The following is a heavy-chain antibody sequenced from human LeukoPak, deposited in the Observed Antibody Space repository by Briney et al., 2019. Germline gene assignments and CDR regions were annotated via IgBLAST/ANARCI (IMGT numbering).Heavy chain of an antibody. Sequence: PGGSLRLSCAASGFTFSSYWMSWVRQAPGKGLEWVANIKQDGSEKYYVDSVKGRFTISRDNAKNSLYLQMNSLRAEDTAVYYCARDQSMITFGGVIDYYFDYWGQGTLVTVSS. CDR3: ARDQSMITFGGVIDYYFDY. J-gene: IGHJ4*02. V-gene: IGHV3-7*03. CDR1: GFTFSSYW. CDR2: IKQDGSEK. D-gene: IGHD3-16*02.